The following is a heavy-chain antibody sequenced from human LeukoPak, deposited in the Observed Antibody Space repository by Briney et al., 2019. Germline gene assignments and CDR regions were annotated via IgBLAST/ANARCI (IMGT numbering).Heavy chain of an antibody. Sequence: ASVNVSCKASGYTFTGYYMHWVRQAPGQGLEWMGWINPNSGGTNYAQKFQGRVTMTRDTSISTAYMELSRLRSDDTAVYYCARDINDYVWGSYRYVDAFDIWGQGTMVTVSS. D-gene: IGHD3-16*02. CDR1: GYTFTGYY. V-gene: IGHV1-2*02. CDR3: ARDINDYVWGSYRYVDAFDI. CDR2: INPNSGGT. J-gene: IGHJ3*02.